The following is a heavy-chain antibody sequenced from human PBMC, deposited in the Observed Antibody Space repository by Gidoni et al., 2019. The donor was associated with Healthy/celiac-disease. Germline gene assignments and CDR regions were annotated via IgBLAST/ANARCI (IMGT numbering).Heavy chain of an antibody. Sequence: QVQLQESGPGLVKPSETLSLTCTVAGGSISRYYWSWIRQPPGKGLEWIGYIYYSGSTNYNPSLKSRVTISVDTSKNQFSLKLSSVTAADTAVYYCARQGGATPFDYWGQGTLVTVSS. CDR1: GGSISRYY. J-gene: IGHJ4*02. D-gene: IGHD1-26*01. V-gene: IGHV4-59*08. CDR2: IYYSGST. CDR3: ARQGGATPFDY.